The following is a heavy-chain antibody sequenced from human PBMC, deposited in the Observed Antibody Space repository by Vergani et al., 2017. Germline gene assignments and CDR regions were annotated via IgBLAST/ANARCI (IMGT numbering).Heavy chain of an antibody. J-gene: IGHJ3*02. CDR3: ARERYYDYIWGSHIDALDI. CDR1: GFTFSDYN. D-gene: IGHD3-16*01. Sequence: VQLVESGGGVVQPGTSLRLSCAASGFTFSDYNINWVRQAPGKGLEWVSSISSGSSYLHYADSVKGRFSVSRDNARNSVYLQMNSLRAEDTAVYYCARERYYDYIWGSHIDALDIWGQGTMVSVSS. CDR2: ISSGSSYL. V-gene: IGHV3-21*06.